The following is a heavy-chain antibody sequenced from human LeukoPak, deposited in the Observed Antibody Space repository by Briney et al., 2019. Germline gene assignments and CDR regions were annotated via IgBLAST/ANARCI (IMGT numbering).Heavy chain of an antibody. D-gene: IGHD3-22*01. J-gene: IGHJ4*02. Sequence: GRSLRLSCAASGFTLSSYGMHRVRQTPGKGLEWVAVISDDGSNKYYADSVKGRFTISRDNSKSTLYLQMNSLRAEDTAVYYCAKDGYNYYDSSGYYYSPYYFDYWGQETLVTVSS. CDR3: AKDGYNYYDSSGYYYSPYYFDY. CDR1: GFTLSSYG. V-gene: IGHV3-30*18. CDR2: ISDDGSNK.